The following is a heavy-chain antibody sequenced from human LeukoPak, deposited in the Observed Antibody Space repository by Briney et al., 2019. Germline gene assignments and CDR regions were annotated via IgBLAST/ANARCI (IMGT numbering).Heavy chain of an antibody. V-gene: IGHV3-66*02. CDR3: ARDVVVRGTNY. CDR2: IYSGGST. Sequence: GGSLRLSCAASGFTVSYNYMSWVRQAPGKGLEWVSLIYSGGSTYYTDSVKGRFTISRDNSKNTLYLQMNSLRAEDTAVYYCARDVVVRGTNYWGQGTLVTVSS. D-gene: IGHD1-26*01. CDR1: GFTVSYNY. J-gene: IGHJ4*02.